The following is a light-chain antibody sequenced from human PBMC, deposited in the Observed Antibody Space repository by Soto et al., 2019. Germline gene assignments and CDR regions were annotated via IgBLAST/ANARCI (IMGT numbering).Light chain of an antibody. CDR3: QQYGTSFTWT. J-gene: IGKJ1*01. CDR1: LSVGSSY. V-gene: IGKV3-20*01. CDR2: DTS. Sequence: EIVLTQSPGTLSLSPGERATLSCRASLSVGSSYLAWYQQKPGQAPKLLIYDTSSRATGIPDRFSGSGSGTDFTLTISRLEPEDFAVYYCQQYGTSFTWTFGQGTKVDIK.